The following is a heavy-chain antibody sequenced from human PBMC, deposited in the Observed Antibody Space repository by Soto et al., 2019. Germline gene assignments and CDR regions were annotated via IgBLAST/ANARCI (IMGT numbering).Heavy chain of an antibody. CDR3: ARRSGWYSGFDP. J-gene: IGHJ5*02. D-gene: IGHD6-19*01. Sequence: SVKVSCKASGGTFSSYAISWVRQAPGQGLEWMGGIIPIFGTANYAQKFQGRVTITADESTSTAYMELSSLRSEDTAVYYCARRSGWYSGFDPWGQGTPVTVPS. CDR2: IIPIFGTA. V-gene: IGHV1-69*13. CDR1: GGTFSSYA.